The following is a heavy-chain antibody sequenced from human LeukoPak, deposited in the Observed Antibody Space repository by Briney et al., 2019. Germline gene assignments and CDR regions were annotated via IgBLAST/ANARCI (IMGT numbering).Heavy chain of an antibody. CDR3: ARDTFWGMIGSMDV. CDR2: IIPIFGTA. D-gene: IGHD2-8*01. Sequence: SVKVSCKASGGTFSRNSISWVRQAPGQGLEWMGGIIPIFGTANYAQKFQGRVTITTDESTSTAYMELGSLRSEDTAVYYCARDTFWGMIGSMDVWGKGTTVTVSS. CDR1: GGTFSRNS. V-gene: IGHV1-69*05. J-gene: IGHJ6*03.